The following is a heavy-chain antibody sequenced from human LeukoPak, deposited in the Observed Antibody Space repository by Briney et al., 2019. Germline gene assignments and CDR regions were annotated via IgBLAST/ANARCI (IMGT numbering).Heavy chain of an antibody. CDR3: ARAINSAWHNIDY. J-gene: IGHJ4*02. CDR1: GFTFSTYA. V-gene: IGHV3-30*04. Sequence: GMSLRLSCVASGFTFSTYAMHWVRQAPGKGLEWVAVISYHGSDKYYGDSVKGRFTISRDNSKNTLYLQMNSLRTEDTAVFYCARAINSAWHNIDYWGQGTLVTVSS. CDR2: ISYHGSDK. D-gene: IGHD2/OR15-2a*01.